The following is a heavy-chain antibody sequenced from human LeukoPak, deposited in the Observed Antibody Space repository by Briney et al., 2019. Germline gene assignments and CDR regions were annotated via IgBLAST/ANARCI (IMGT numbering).Heavy chain of an antibody. V-gene: IGHV1-2*02. CDR1: GYTFNGYY. Sequence: GASVKVSCTASGYTFNGYYMHWVRQAPGQGLEWMGWINANSGATNYAQKLQGRVTMPRDTSISTAYMDLRRLRSDDTAVYYCARGGGGYSYFSDYWGQGTLVTVSS. CDR3: ARGGGGYSYFSDY. J-gene: IGHJ4*02. D-gene: IGHD5-18*01. CDR2: INANSGAT.